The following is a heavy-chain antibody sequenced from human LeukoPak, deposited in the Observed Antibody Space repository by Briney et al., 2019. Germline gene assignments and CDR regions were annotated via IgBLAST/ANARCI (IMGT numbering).Heavy chain of an antibody. D-gene: IGHD6-13*01. V-gene: IGHV1-2*04. Sequence: GASVKVSCKASGYTFTGNYIHWVRQAPGQGLEWMGWINPNSGGTNYAQMFQGWVTMTRDTPISTAYMELSRLKSDDTAVYYRAREYSSSCFDFWGQGTLVTVSS. CDR3: AREYSSSCFDF. CDR1: GYTFTGNY. CDR2: INPNSGGT. J-gene: IGHJ4*02.